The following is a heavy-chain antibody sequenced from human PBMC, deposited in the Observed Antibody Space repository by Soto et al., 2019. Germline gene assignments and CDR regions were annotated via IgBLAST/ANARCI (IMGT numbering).Heavy chain of an antibody. D-gene: IGHD2-15*01. CDR2: IYPGDSDT. J-gene: IGHJ4*02. CDR3: ARHLRPWYCSGGSCYLDY. Sequence: GESLKISCKGSGYSFTSYWIGWVRQMPGKGLEWMGIIYPGDSDTRYSPSFQGQVTISADKSISTAYLQWSSLKASDTAMYYCARHLRPWYCSGGSCYLDYWGQGTLVTVSS. V-gene: IGHV5-51*01. CDR1: GYSFTSYW.